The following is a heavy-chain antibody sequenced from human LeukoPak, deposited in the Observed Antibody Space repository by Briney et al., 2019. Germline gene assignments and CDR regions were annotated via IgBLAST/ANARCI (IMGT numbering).Heavy chain of an antibody. J-gene: IGHJ4*02. Sequence: PSETLSLTCTVSGGSISNYYWSWIRQPPGKGLEWIGFVYYDGTTNYSPSLKSRVTISVDTSKNQFSLNVSSVPAADTAVYYCAREDYCSGGICYPMKFDYWGQGTLATVSS. D-gene: IGHD2-15*01. CDR1: GGSISNYY. CDR3: AREDYCSGGICYPMKFDY. V-gene: IGHV4-59*01. CDR2: VYYDGTT.